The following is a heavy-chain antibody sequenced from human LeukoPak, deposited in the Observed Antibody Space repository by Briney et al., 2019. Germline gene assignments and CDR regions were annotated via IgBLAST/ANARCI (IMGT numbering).Heavy chain of an antibody. CDR1: GFTFSSYA. D-gene: IGHD3-10*01. CDR2: ISSSGGTT. J-gene: IGHJ6*02. V-gene: IGHV3-23*01. CDR3: AKDCGVRGVIARYYYYGMDV. Sequence: PGGSLRLSCAASGFTFSSYAMSWVRQAPGKGLEWVSAISSSGGTTYYADSVKGRFTISRDNSKNTLYLQMNSLRAEDTAVYYCAKDCGVRGVIARYYYYGMDVWGQGTTVTVSS.